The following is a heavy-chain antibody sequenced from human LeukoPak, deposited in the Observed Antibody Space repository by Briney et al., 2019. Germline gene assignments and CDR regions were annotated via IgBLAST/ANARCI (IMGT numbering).Heavy chain of an antibody. V-gene: IGHV3-30*02. D-gene: IGHD6-6*01. J-gene: IGHJ4*02. CDR1: RFSFSAYG. CDR3: VKDAFSSSYD. CDR2: IHYDRSSE. Sequence: PGGSQRLSCSASRFSFSAYGMHWVRQAPGKGLEWVAFIHYDRSSEYYAESVRGRFTISRDNSKYTLYLEMNSLRPDDSAVYYCVKDAFSSSYDWGQGTLVTVSS.